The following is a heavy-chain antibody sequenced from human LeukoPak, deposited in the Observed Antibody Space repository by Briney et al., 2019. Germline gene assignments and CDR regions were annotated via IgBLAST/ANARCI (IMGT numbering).Heavy chain of an antibody. J-gene: IGHJ6*02. V-gene: IGHV3-74*01. Sequence: PGGSLRLSCAASGFTFSDYYMSWIRQAPGKGLVWVSRINSDGSSTSYADSVKGRFTISRDNAKNTLYLQMNSLRAEDTAVYYCARSTIFGVVIPHYGMDVWGQGTTVTVSS. CDR2: INSDGSST. D-gene: IGHD3-3*01. CDR1: GFTFSDYY. CDR3: ARSTIFGVVIPHYGMDV.